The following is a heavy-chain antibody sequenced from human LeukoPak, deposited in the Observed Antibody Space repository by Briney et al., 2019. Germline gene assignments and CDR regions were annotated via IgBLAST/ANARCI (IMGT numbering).Heavy chain of an antibody. CDR3: ARIGELPSRFDY. D-gene: IGHD3-10*01. CDR2: IYPGDSDT. Sequence: GESLKISCEGSGYSLSNYWIGWVRQMPGKGLEWMGIIYPGDSDTRYSPSFQGQVTISADKSISTAYLQWSSLKASDTAMYYCARIGELPSRFDYWGQGTLVTVSS. J-gene: IGHJ4*02. V-gene: IGHV5-51*01. CDR1: GYSLSNYW.